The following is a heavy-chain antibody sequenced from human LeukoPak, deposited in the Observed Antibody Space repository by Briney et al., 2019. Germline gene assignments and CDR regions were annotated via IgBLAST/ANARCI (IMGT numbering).Heavy chain of an antibody. J-gene: IGHJ3*02. V-gene: IGHV4-34*01. CDR2: INHSGST. Sequence: PSETLSLTCTVSGGSISSYYWSWIRQPPGKGLEWIGEINHSGSTNYNPSLKSRVTISVDTSKNQFSLKLSSVTAADTAVCYCALADTDAFDIWGQGTMVTVSS. CDR3: ALADTDAFDI. CDR1: GGSISSYY. D-gene: IGHD5-18*01.